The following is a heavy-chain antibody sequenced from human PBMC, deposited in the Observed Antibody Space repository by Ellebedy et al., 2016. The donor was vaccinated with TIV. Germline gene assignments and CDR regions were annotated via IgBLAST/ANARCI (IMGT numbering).Heavy chain of an antibody. CDR3: ARDMVRGVLFGY. J-gene: IGHJ4*02. V-gene: IGHV3-30-3*01. CDR2: ISYDGSNK. CDR1: GFTFSSYA. Sequence: GESLKISCAASGFTFSSYAMHWVRQAPGKGLEWVAVISYDGSNKYYADSVKGRFTISRDNAKNSLYLQMNSLRAEDTAVYYWARDMVRGVLFGYWGQGTLVTVSS. D-gene: IGHD3-10*01.